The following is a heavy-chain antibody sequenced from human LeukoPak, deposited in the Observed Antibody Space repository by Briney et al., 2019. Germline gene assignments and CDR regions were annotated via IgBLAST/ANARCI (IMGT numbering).Heavy chain of an antibody. CDR1: GFTFSSYW. Sequence: PGGSLRLSCAASGFTFSSYWMHWVRQAPGKGLVWVSHINSDGTTTTYADSVKGRFTISRDNAKNTLYLQMNSLRAEDTAVYYCARSDYFDYWGQGTLVTVSS. CDR3: ARSDYFDY. J-gene: IGHJ4*02. CDR2: INSDGTTT. V-gene: IGHV3-74*01.